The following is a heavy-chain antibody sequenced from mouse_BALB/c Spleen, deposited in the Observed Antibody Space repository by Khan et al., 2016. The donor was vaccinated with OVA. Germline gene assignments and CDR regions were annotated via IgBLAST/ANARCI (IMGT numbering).Heavy chain of an antibody. CDR2: TNPTNGRT. J-gene: IGHJ2*01. Sequence: QVQLQQSGAELVKAGASVKMSCKASGYTFTSYWMHWVKQRLGQGLEWFAETNPTNGRTYYNEKFKSKATLTVDKSSSTAYMLLSGPTFEDSAVYYCARIKKIVATYFEYWGQGTTLTVSS. V-gene: IGHV1S81*02. D-gene: IGHD1-1*01. CDR1: GYTFTSYW. CDR3: ARIKKIVATYFEY.